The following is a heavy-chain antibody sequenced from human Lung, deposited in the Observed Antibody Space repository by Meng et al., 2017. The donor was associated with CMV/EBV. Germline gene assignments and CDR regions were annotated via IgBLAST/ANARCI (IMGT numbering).Heavy chain of an antibody. CDR2: ISWNSGSI. CDR1: GFTFDDYA. V-gene: IGHV3-9*03. J-gene: IGHJ4*02. D-gene: IGHD4-23*01. Sequence: SLRLSXAASGFTFDDYAMHWVRQAPGKGLEWVSGISWNSGSIGYADSVKGRFTISRDNAKNSLYLQMNSLRAEDMALYYCAKGLYGGNSGGFDYWGQGTLVTVSS. CDR3: AKGLYGGNSGGFDY.